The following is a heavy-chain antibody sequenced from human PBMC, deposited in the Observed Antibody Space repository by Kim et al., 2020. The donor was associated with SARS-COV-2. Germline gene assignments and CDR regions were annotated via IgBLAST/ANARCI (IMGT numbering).Heavy chain of an antibody. CDR3: ARDPQLVGVYYYGMDV. D-gene: IGHD6-13*01. V-gene: IGHV3-33*01. CDR1: GFTFSSYG. J-gene: IGHJ6*02. CDR2: IWYDGSNK. Sequence: GGSLRLSCAASGFTFSSYGMHWVRQAPGKGLEWVAVIWYDGSNKYYADSVKGRFTISRDNSKNTLYLQMNSLRAEDTAVYYCARDPQLVGVYYYGMDVWGQGTTVTVSS.